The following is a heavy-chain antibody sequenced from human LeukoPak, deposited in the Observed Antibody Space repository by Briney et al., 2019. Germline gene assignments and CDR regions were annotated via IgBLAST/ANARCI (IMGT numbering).Heavy chain of an antibody. CDR1: GYTFTSYG. V-gene: IGHV1-18*01. J-gene: IGHJ4*02. CDR2: ISAYNGNT. D-gene: IGHD4-11*01. Sequence: ASVKVSCKASGYTFTSYGISWVRQAPGQGLEWMGWISAYNGNTNYAQKLQGRVTMTTDTSTSKAYMELRSLRSDDTAVYYCARYSNYGGTLDYWGQGTLVTVSS. CDR3: ARYSNYGGTLDY.